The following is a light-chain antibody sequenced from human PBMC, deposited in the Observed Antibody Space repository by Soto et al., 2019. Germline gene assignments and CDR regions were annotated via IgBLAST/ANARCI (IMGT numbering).Light chain of an antibody. Sequence: IHLTHAPSSLSASVFYRVRITFRASQGINSFLAWYQQKPGKAPKLLIYAASTLQSGVPSRFSGSGSGTDFTLTISSLQPEDFATYYCQQYNSYSTFGQGTRLEIK. CDR3: QQYNSYST. CDR1: QGINSF. V-gene: IGKV1-9*01. J-gene: IGKJ5*01. CDR2: AAS.